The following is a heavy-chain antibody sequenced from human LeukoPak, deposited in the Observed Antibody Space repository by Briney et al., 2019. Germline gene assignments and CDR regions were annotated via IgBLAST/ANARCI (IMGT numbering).Heavy chain of an antibody. Sequence: TGGSLRLSCAASGFTFSSYAMHWVRQAPGKGLEYVSAISSNGGSTYYANSVKGRFTISRDNSKNTLYLQMGSLRAEDMAVYYCARSGGSSGWYSYWGQGTLVTVSS. V-gene: IGHV3-64*01. J-gene: IGHJ4*02. CDR2: ISSNGGST. CDR1: GFTFSSYA. CDR3: ARSGGSSGWYSY. D-gene: IGHD6-19*01.